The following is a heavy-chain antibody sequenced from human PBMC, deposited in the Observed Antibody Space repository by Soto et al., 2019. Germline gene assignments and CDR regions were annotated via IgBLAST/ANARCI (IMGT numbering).Heavy chain of an antibody. D-gene: IGHD2-15*01. Sequence: GGSLRLSCAVSGFTFGNYWMHWVRQAPGKGLVWVSRVSPDGRTATYADSVKGRFTISRDNAKRSLYLQMMSLTAEDTAIYYCVRGGGGGLFDPWGQGTMVTVSS. CDR2: VSPDGRTA. CDR1: GFTFGNYW. V-gene: IGHV3-74*01. CDR3: VRGGGGGLFDP. J-gene: IGHJ5*02.